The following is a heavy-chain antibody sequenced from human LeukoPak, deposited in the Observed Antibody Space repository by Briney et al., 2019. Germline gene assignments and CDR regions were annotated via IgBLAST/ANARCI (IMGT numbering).Heavy chain of an antibody. CDR1: GGSINSTNYN. D-gene: IGHD2-2*01. Sequence: PSETLSLTCTVSGGSINSTNYNWGWIRQPPRRGPEWLASVYYSGLTYYNSSLKSRVSISVDTSKNQFSLKLTSVTAADTAVYYCARSCSSTSCYDYYYYMDVWGKGTTVTVSS. J-gene: IGHJ6*03. CDR3: ARSCSSTSCYDYYYYMDV. V-gene: IGHV4-39*07. CDR2: VYYSGLT.